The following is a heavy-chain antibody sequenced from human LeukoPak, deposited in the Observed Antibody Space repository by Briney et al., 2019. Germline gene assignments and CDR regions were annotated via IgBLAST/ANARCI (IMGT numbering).Heavy chain of an antibody. V-gene: IGHV3-21*01. J-gene: IGHJ4*02. D-gene: IGHD4-17*01. CDR1: GFTFSNYN. CDR2: ISYSSSYI. CDR3: ARIAVTYTFDY. Sequence: GGSLRLSCAASGFTFSNYNMNWVRQAPGKGLEWVSSISYSSSYIYYADSVKGRFTISRDNAKNSLYLQMNSRRAEDTAVYYCARIAVTYTFDYWGQGTLVTVSS.